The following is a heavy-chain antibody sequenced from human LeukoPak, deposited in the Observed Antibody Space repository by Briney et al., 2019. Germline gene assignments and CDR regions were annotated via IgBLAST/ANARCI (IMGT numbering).Heavy chain of an antibody. J-gene: IGHJ5*02. CDR2: IYHSGST. V-gene: IGHV4-38-2*02. CDR1: GYSISSGYY. D-gene: IGHD2-2*01. Sequence: NASQTLSLTCTVSGYSISSGYYWGWIRQPPGKGLEWVGSIYHSGSTYYNPSLKSRVTISVDTSKNQFSLKLSSVTAADTAVYYCARRADCSSTSCYAPFDPWGQGTLVTVSS. CDR3: ARRADCSSTSCYAPFDP.